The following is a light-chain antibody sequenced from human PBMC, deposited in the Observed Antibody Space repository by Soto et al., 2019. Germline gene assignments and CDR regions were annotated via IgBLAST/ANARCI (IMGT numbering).Light chain of an antibody. CDR1: QSVDSN. CDR2: GAS. CDR3: QQYGSSPTWT. Sequence: EIVMTQSPATLSVSPGDGATLSCRASQSVDSNLAWYQQKPGQTPRLLMYGASTRASGIPDRFSGSGSGTDFTLTISRLEPEDSAVYYCQQYGSSPTWTFGQGAKVDIK. V-gene: IGKV3-20*01. J-gene: IGKJ1*01.